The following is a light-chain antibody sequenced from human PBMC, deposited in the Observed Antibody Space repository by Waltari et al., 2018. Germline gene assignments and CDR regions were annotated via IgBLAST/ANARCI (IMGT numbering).Light chain of an antibody. CDR3: QQYNSYSWT. V-gene: IGKV1-5*01. Sequence: DIQMTQSPSTLSASVGDRVTISCRVSQSISSWLAWYQQRPGKAPKLLIYDVSTLESGVPSRFSGSGAGKEFTLTISSLQPDDFATYYCQQYNSYSWTFGQGTKVEI. J-gene: IGKJ1*01. CDR2: DVS. CDR1: QSISSW.